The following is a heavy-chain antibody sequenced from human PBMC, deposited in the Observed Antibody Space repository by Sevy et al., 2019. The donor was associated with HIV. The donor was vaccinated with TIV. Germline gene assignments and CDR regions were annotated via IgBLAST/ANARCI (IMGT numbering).Heavy chain of an antibody. Sequence: GGSLRLSCAAFGFPFSNYAMSWIRQAPGKGLEWVSTLIGGGSRTYYADSVTGRFTISRDNSKNTLYLQMNSLRADDTAIYYCAKRRVQSGLSGGGANYGWDVCGHGTTVTVSS. J-gene: IGHJ6*02. CDR2: LIGGGSRT. D-gene: IGHD2-15*01. CDR1: GFPFSNYA. V-gene: IGHV3-23*01. CDR3: AKRRVQSGLSGGGANYGWDV.